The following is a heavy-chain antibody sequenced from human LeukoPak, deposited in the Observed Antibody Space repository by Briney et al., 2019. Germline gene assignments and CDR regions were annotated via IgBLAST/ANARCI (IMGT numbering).Heavy chain of an antibody. Sequence: ASVKVSCTPSGYSFTRNGISWVRQAPGQGLEWMAWISANSGNTNYAQNFQDRVALTTDTSTSTAYMELRSLRSDDTAVYYCARDVNYAFDYWGQGTLVTVSS. CDR2: ISANSGNT. J-gene: IGHJ4*02. D-gene: IGHD3-16*01. V-gene: IGHV1-18*01. CDR1: GYSFTRNG. CDR3: ARDVNYAFDY.